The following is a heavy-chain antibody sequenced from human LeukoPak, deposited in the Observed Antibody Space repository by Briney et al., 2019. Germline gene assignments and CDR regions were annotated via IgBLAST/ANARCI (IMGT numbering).Heavy chain of an antibody. CDR3: ARDPRGINWFDP. J-gene: IGHJ5*02. D-gene: IGHD3-10*01. CDR1: GFTFSSYW. CDR2: IKQDGSEK. Sequence: GSLMPSCAASGFTFSSYWMSWVRQAPGKGLEWVANIKQDGSEKYYVDSVKGRFTISRDNAKNSLYLQMNSLRAEDTAVYYCARDPRGINWFDPWGQGTLVTVSS. V-gene: IGHV3-7*01.